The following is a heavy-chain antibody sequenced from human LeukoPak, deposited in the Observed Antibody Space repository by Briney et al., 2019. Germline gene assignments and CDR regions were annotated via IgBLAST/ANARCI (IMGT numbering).Heavy chain of an antibody. V-gene: IGHV3-66*01. CDR2: IYIGGST. Sequence: PGGSLRLSCAASGFNVSNNYMSWVRQAPGKGLEWVSVIYIGGSTYYADSVKGRFTISRDNSKNTLYLQMNSLRGEDTAVYYCARDLFDDYSLDKWGQGTLVTVSS. D-gene: IGHD3-16*01. CDR3: ARDLFDDYSLDK. CDR1: GFNVSNNY. J-gene: IGHJ4*02.